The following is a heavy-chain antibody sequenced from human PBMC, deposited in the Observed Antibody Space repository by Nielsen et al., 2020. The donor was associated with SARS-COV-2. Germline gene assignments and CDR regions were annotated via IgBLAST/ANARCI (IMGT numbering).Heavy chain of an antibody. D-gene: IGHD3-10*01. CDR2: ISWNSGSI. Sequence: GGSLRLSCAASGFTFDDYAMHWVRQAPGKGLEWVSGISWNSGSIGYADSVKGRFTISRDNAKNSLYLQMNSLRAEDTALYYCIWFGESPFDYWGQGTLVTVSS. CDR3: IWFGESPFDY. J-gene: IGHJ4*02. CDR1: GFTFDDYA. V-gene: IGHV3-9*01.